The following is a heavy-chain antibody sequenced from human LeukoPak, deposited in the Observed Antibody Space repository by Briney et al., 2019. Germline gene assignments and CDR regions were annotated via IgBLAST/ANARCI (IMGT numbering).Heavy chain of an antibody. CDR2: IWYDGSNT. CDR3: ASGATTRLDY. V-gene: IGHV3-33*01. J-gene: IGHJ4*02. Sequence: GGSLRLFCTASGFSFSSYGMHWVRQAPGKGLEWVASIWYDGSNTNYVDSVKGRFTISRDNSKNTLYLQMNSLRVEDTAVYFCASGATTRLDYWGQGTLVTVSS. D-gene: IGHD1-26*01. CDR1: GFSFSSYG.